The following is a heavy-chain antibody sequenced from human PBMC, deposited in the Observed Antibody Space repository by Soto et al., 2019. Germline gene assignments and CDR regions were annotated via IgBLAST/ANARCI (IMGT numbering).Heavy chain of an antibody. CDR3: ARWGTGIYYYYYYGMDV. Sequence: SVKVSCKASGYTFTSYAISWVRQAPGQGLEWMGGIIPIFGTANYAQKFQGRVTITADESTSTAYMELSSLRSEDTAVYYCARWGTGIYYYYYYGMDVWGQGTTVTVSS. V-gene: IGHV1-69*13. CDR1: GYTFTSYA. CDR2: IIPIFGTA. D-gene: IGHD3-16*01. J-gene: IGHJ6*02.